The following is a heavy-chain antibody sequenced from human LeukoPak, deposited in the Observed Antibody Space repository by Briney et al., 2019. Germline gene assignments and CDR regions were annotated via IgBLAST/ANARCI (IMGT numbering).Heavy chain of an antibody. Sequence: SETLSLTCTVSGDSINSYYWNWIRQPPGKGLEWIGYIYYSGRTDYNPSLKSRVTISVDTSKHQFSMKLKSVTAADTAVYFCARGRWLPNAFDIWGQGTMVTVPS. CDR3: ARGRWLPNAFDI. J-gene: IGHJ3*02. CDR2: IYYSGRT. CDR1: GDSINSYY. V-gene: IGHV4-59*01. D-gene: IGHD5-24*01.